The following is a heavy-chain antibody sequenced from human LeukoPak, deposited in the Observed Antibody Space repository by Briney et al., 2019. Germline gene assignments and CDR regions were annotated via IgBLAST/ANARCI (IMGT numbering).Heavy chain of an antibody. CDR3: VRSTINNFDY. Sequence: GGSLRLSCAASGFTFSAYALSWVRQSPGKALEWVSSITASGDSTFYADPVKGRFAIFRDQSKSRLNLQMDSLRAEDTATYYCVRSTINNFDYWGQGTLVTVSS. V-gene: IGHV3-23*01. D-gene: IGHD1-1*01. CDR2: ITASGDST. CDR1: GFTFSAYA. J-gene: IGHJ4*02.